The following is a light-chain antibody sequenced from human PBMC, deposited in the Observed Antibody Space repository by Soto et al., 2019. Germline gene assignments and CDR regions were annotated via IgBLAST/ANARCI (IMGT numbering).Light chain of an antibody. Sequence: SYELTQPPSMSVSPGQTATIACSGDKLGDKYVCWYQQKSGESPILVIYQDTKRTSGIPERFSGSNSGSTATLTIRGTQSIDEADYYCQAWDGGTVVFGGGTKLTVL. J-gene: IGLJ2*01. CDR1: KLGDKY. V-gene: IGLV3-1*01. CDR2: QDT. CDR3: QAWDGGTVV.